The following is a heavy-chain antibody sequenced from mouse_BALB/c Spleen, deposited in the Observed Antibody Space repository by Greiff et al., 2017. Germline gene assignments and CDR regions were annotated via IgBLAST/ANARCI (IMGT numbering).Heavy chain of an antibody. CDR2: IWAGGST. J-gene: IGHJ3*01. CDR3: ARENYRYDGAWFAY. V-gene: IGHV2-9*02. CDR1: GFSLTSYG. D-gene: IGHD2-14*01. Sequence: VKLMESGPGLVAPSQSLSITCTVSGFSLTSYGVHWVRQPPGKGLEWLGVIWAGGSTNYNSALMSRLSISKDNSKSQVFLKMNSLQTDDTAMYYCARENYRYDGAWFAYWGQGTLVTVSA.